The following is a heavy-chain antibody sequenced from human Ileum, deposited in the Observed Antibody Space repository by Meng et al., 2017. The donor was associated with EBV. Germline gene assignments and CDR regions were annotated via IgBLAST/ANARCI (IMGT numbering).Heavy chain of an antibody. CDR2: ISTNTGNP. CDR1: GYTFPRNA. V-gene: IGHV7-4-1*02. Sequence: QLVVTGSYLNKPWSTVKVSGKASGYTFPRNAINWVRKAPGQVLEWMGWISTNTGNPTYAQGFAGRFVFSLDTSVSTAYLQISGLKAEDTAIYYCARDSGYTRSWSGDYWGQGTLVTVSS. J-gene: IGHJ4*02. D-gene: IGHD6-13*01. CDR3: ARDSGYTRSWSGDY.